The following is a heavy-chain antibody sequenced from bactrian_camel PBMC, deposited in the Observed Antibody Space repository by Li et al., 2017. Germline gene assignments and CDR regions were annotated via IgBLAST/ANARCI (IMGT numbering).Heavy chain of an antibody. CDR3: AAAPYVGASGYCYAHLVTEYSN. Sequence: VQLVESGGVLVQPGGSLRISCAASGFTFSSADMSWVRQAPGKGLEWVSTINSGGTTLTYADSVKGRFTISKDNAENMVYLQIERLKPEDTAMYYCAAAPYVGASGYCYAHLVTEYSNSGQGTQVTVS. V-gene: IGHV3S40*01. D-gene: IGHD1*01. J-gene: IGHJ4*01. CDR1: GFTFSSAD. CDR2: INSGGTTL.